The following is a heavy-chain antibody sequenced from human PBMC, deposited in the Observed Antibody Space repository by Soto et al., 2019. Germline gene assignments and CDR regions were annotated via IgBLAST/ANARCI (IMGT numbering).Heavy chain of an antibody. CDR2: ISYDGSNK. V-gene: IGHV3-30*18. CDR1: GFTFSSYG. CDR3: AKAWESSGWYEEYFQH. Sequence: QVQLVESGGGVVQPGRSLRLSCAASGFTFSSYGMHWVRQAPGKGLEWVAVISYDGSNKYYADSVKGRFTISRDNSKNTLYLQMNSLRAEDTAVYYCAKAWESSGWYEEYFQHWGQGTLVTVFS. D-gene: IGHD6-19*01. J-gene: IGHJ1*01.